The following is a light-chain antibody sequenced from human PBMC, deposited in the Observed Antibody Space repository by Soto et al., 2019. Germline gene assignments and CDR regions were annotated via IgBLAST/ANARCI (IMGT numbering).Light chain of an antibody. CDR3: QQYNRYSWT. CDR1: QNVKRW. V-gene: IGKV1-5*03. Sequence: DIQMTQSPSTLSASVGDRVTITCRASQNVKRWLAWYQQKPWKAPSLLIYEASTLQNGVPSRFGGSGSETEFTLTINSLQPDDSATYYCQQYNRYSWTFGQGTKVEVK. J-gene: IGKJ1*01. CDR2: EAS.